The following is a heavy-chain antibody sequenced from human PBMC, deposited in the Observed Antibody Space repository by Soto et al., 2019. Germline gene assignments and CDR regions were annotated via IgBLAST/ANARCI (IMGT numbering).Heavy chain of an antibody. Sequence: QVQLQESGPGLVKPSETLSLTCTVSGGSVSSGSYYWSWIRQPPGKGLEWIGYIYYSGSTNYNPSLKSRVTISVDTSKNQFSLKLSSVTAADTAVYYCARETRGAAGTVVTAIDYWGQGTLVTVYS. CDR3: ARETRGAAGTVVTAIDY. D-gene: IGHD2-21*02. J-gene: IGHJ4*02. V-gene: IGHV4-61*01. CDR2: IYYSGST. CDR1: GGSVSSGSYY.